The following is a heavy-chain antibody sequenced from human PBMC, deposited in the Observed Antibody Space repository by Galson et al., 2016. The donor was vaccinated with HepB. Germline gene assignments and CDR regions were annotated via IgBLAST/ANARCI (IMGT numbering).Heavy chain of an antibody. CDR1: GGSFNGYN. Sequence: SETLSLTCTVSGGSFNGYNRTWFRQPPEKGLEWIGYVSDTGRGTYNPSLKSRVTMSVDTSKKQFSLKLRSVTAADTAVYYCARDSRGWSDYWGEGTLVTVSS. CDR3: ARDSRGWSDY. CDR2: VSDTGRG. D-gene: IGHD6-19*01. J-gene: IGHJ4*02. V-gene: IGHV4-59*01.